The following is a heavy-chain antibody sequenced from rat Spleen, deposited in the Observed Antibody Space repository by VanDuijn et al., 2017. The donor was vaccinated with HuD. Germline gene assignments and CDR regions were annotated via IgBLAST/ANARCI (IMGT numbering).Heavy chain of an antibody. CDR1: GFTFSNYY. V-gene: IGHV5-25*01. CDR2: ISTGGGNT. Sequence: EVQLVESGGGLVQPGRSMKLSCAVSGFTFSNYYMAWVRQAPTKGLEWVASISTGGGNTYYGESVKGRFTISRDNAKTTLYLQMNSLRSEDTATYYCARGHSMGMDYFDYWGQGVMVTVSS. J-gene: IGHJ2*01. CDR3: ARGHSMGMDYFDY. D-gene: IGHD1-7*01.